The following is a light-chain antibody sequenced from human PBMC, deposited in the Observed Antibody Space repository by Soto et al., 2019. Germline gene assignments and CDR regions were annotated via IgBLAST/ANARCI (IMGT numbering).Light chain of an antibody. CDR2: EVS. CDR3: SSYGGSNNYV. J-gene: IGLJ1*01. V-gene: IGLV2-8*01. CDR1: SSDVGRYIY. Sequence: ALTQPPSASGSPGQSVTISCTGTSSDVGRYIYVSWYQQHPGKAPKIIMYEVSKRPSGVPDRFSGSKSGNTASLTVSGLQAEDEADYYCSSYGGSNNYVFGTGTKSPS.